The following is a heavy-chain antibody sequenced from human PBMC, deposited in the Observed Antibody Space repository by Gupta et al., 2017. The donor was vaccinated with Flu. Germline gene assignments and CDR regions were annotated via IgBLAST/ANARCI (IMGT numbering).Heavy chain of an antibody. Sequence: GWIRQPPWKGLDLIGCIYYSVTTSSNPSTKSRLTIPVDTSKNQFSLKRSSVPAAETAVYYCARHDHHVLRYCVWLFGGFAPWGQVTLVTVSS. CDR3: ARHDHHVLRYCVWLFGGFAP. CDR2: IYYSVTT. D-gene: IGHD3-9*01. J-gene: IGHJ5*02. V-gene: IGHV4-39*01.